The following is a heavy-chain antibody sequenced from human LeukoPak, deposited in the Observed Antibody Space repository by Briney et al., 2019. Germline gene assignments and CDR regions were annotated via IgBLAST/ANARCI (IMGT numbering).Heavy chain of an antibody. Sequence: GGSLTLACAASGLIFSNHDMDWVRQAPGKGLEWVGRIRSKGNSDTTEYAASVKGRFTTSRDDSKSSLYLEMNSLKTEDTAVYYCTRLVGANIWGQGTLVTVSS. D-gene: IGHD1-26*01. CDR1: GLIFSNHD. J-gene: IGHJ4*02. CDR3: TRLVGANI. V-gene: IGHV3-72*01. CDR2: IRSKGNSDTT.